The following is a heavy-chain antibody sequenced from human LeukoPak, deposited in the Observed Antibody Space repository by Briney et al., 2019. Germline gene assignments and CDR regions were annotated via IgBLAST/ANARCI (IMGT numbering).Heavy chain of an antibody. Sequence: PGGSLRLSCAASGFTFSSYSMNWVRQAPGKGLEWVSYISSSSSTIYYADSVKGRFTISRDNAKNSLYLQMNSLRAENTAVYYCARDPLTLGIVTYAFDIWGQGTMVTVSS. CDR1: GFTFSSYS. V-gene: IGHV3-48*04. J-gene: IGHJ3*02. CDR2: ISSSSSTI. CDR3: ARDPLTLGIVTYAFDI. D-gene: IGHD3-16*01.